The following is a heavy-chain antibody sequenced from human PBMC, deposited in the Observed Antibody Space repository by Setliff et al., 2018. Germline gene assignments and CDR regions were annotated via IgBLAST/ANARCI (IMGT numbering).Heavy chain of an antibody. D-gene: IGHD1-1*01. CDR3: STKGVPGT. CDR1: GLTFRTYA. V-gene: IGHV3-11*01. Sequence: GGSLRLSCAASGLTFRTYAMSWIRQTPGKGLEWVAYISRGATTTYYTDSVKGRFTISRDDGKNSLYLQMNSLRAEDTAVYYCSTKGVPGTGGQGTRVTVPS. CDR2: ISRGATTT. J-gene: IGHJ4*02.